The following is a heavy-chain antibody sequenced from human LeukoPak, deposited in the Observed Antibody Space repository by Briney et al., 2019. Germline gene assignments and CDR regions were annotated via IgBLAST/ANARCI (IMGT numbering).Heavy chain of an antibody. D-gene: IGHD6-19*01. CDR3: ARDGVAGNGGVDY. CDR1: GFTFSSNY. CDR2: IYSGGST. J-gene: IGHJ4*02. V-gene: IGHV3-53*01. Sequence: PGGSLRFSCAASGFTFSSNYMSWVRQAPGKGLEWVSVIYSGGSTYYADSVKGRFTISRDNSKNTLYLQMNSLRAEDTAVYYCARDGVAGNGGVDYWGQGTLVTVSS.